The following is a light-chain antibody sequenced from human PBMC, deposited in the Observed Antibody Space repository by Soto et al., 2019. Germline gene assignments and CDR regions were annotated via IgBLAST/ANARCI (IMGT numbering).Light chain of an antibody. CDR3: SSYAGSNIFDV. Sequence: SALTQPPSASGSPGQSVTISCTGTSSDVGGYNYVSWYQQHPGKAPKLMIYEVTKRPSGVPDRFSGSKSGNTASLTVSGLQAEDEADYYCSSYAGSNIFDVFGTGTKVTVL. V-gene: IGLV2-8*01. CDR2: EVT. CDR1: SSDVGGYNY. J-gene: IGLJ1*01.